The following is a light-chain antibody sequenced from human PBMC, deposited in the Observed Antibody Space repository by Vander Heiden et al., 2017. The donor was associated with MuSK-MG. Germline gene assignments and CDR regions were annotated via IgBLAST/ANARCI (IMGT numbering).Light chain of an antibody. CDR1: NSNIGGDC. CDR2: RND. V-gene: IGLV1-47*01. J-gene: IGLJ3*02. Sequence: QSVLTQPPSASGTPGQTVTVSCSGSNSNIGGDCVCWYQQLPGTAPKLLIYRNDQRPSGVPDLFSASKSGTSASLTISARRSDDEAAYFCAVWDDSLGAGWLFGGGTKVTVL. CDR3: AVWDDSLGAGWL.